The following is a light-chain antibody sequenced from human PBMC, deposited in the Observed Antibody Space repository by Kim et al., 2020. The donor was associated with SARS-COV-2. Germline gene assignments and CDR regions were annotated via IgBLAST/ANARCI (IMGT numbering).Light chain of an antibody. V-gene: IGKV1-6*01. CDR1: QGIRND. J-gene: IGKJ3*01. CDR3: LQDYNYPFT. Sequence: ASVGDRVTITCRASQGIRNDLGWYQQKPGKAPKLLIYAASHLQSGVPSRFSGSASGTDFTLTISNLQPEDFATYYCLQDYNYPFTFGPGTKVDIK. CDR2: AAS.